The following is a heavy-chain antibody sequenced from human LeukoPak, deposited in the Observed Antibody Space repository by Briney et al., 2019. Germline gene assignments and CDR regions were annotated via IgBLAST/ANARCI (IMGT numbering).Heavy chain of an antibody. CDR2: MNPNSGNT. CDR3: AAESGGGNSDAFDI. J-gene: IGHJ3*02. CDR1: GYTFTSYD. D-gene: IGHD4-23*01. Sequence: ASVKVSCKASGYTFTSYDINWVRQATGQGLEWMGWMNPNSGNTGYAQKFQGRVTITRNTSISTAYMELSSLRSEDTAVYYCAAESGGGNSDAFDIWGQGTMVTVSS. V-gene: IGHV1-8*03.